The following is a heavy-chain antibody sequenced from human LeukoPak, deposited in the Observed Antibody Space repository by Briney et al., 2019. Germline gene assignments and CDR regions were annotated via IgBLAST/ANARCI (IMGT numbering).Heavy chain of an antibody. V-gene: IGHV4-59*01. D-gene: IGHD1-26*01. CDR2: IYYSGST. Sequence: SETLSLTCTVSGGSISSYYWSWIRQPPGKGLEWIGCIYYSGSTNYNPSLKSRVTISVDTSKNQFSLKLSSVTAADTAVYYCASLYSGSEPGGYWGQGTLVTVSS. J-gene: IGHJ4*02. CDR3: ASLYSGSEPGGY. CDR1: GGSISSYY.